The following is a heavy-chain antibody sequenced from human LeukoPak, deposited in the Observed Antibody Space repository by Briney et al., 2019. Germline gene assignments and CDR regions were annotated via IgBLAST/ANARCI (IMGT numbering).Heavy chain of an antibody. D-gene: IGHD2-21*01. Sequence: GGSLRLSCSASGFPFSNYAIHWVRQAPGKGLQYFSAISTNGGSTYYADSVKGRFTISRDNSKNTLYPQMSSLRAEDTAVYYCVRGDRWFDPWGQGTLVTVSS. V-gene: IGHV3-64D*06. J-gene: IGHJ5*02. CDR1: GFPFSNYA. CDR2: ISTNGGST. CDR3: VRGDRWFDP.